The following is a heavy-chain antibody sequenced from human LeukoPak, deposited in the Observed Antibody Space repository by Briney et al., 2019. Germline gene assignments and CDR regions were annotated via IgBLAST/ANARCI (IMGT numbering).Heavy chain of an antibody. V-gene: IGHV3-33*01. D-gene: IGHD6-25*01. Sequence: GGSLRLSRIPSGFSFSSYGMHWVRQAPGKGLEWVAVIWSHGNRKHHSDSVEGRFAISRDNSKNILYLQMNNLRAEDTALYYCARDSAADDNDFDVWGQGTMVTVSS. CDR1: GFSFSSYG. CDR3: ARDSAADDNDFDV. CDR2: IWSHGNRK. J-gene: IGHJ3*01.